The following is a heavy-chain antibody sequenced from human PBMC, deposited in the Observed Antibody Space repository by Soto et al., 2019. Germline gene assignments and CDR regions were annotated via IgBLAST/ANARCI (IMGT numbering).Heavy chain of an antibody. J-gene: IGHJ5*02. CDR2: IYHSGST. Sequence: SETLSLTCTVSGGSISSGGYSWSWIRQPPGKGLEWIGYIYHSGSTYYNPSLKSRVTISVDRSKNQFSLKLSSVTAADTAVYYCVGSIGAFWFDPWGQGTLVTVSS. D-gene: IGHD5-12*01. V-gene: IGHV4-30-2*01. CDR3: VGSIGAFWFDP. CDR1: GGSISSGGYS.